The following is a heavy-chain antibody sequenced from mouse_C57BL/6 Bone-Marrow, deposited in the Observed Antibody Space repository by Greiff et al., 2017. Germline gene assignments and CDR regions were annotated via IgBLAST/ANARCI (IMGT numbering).Heavy chain of an antibody. CDR1: GYTFTNYW. D-gene: IGHD4-1*01. V-gene: IGHV1-63*01. CDR3: ARDWDASWFAY. CDR2: IYPGGGYT. Sequence: QVQLQQSGAELVRPGTSVKMSCTASGYTFTNYWIGWAKQRPGHGLEWIGDIYPGGGYTNYNEKFKGKATLTADTSSSTAYMQFSSLTSEDSAIYYCARDWDASWFAYWGQGTLVTVSA. J-gene: IGHJ3*01.